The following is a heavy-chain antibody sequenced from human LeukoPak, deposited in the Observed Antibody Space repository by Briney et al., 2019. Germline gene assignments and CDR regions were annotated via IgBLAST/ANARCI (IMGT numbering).Heavy chain of an antibody. D-gene: IGHD4-23*01. V-gene: IGHV3-23*01. CDR3: AKDRVYGGNAGWFDP. CDR2: ISGRADIT. J-gene: IGHJ5*02. Sequence: GGSLRLSCAASGFTFDSYAMTWVRQAPGKGLEWVSTISGRADITYYADSVKGRFTISRDNSKNTVHLQMATLGADDTAVYYCAKDRVYGGNAGWFDPWGQGTLVTVSS. CDR1: GFTFDSYA.